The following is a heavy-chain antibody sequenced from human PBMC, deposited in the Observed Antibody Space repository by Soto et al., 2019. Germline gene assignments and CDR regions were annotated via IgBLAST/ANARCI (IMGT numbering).Heavy chain of an antibody. CDR3: ARHHIAAAGCLDY. J-gene: IGHJ4*02. V-gene: IGHV6-1*01. CDR1: GDSVSSNSAA. CDR2: TYYRSKWYN. D-gene: IGHD6-13*01. Sequence: SQTLSLTCAISGDSVSSNSAAWSWIRQSPSRGLEWLGRTYYRSKWYNDYAVSVKSRITINPDTSKNQFSLKLSSVTAADTAVYYCARHHIAAAGCLDYWGQGTLVTVS.